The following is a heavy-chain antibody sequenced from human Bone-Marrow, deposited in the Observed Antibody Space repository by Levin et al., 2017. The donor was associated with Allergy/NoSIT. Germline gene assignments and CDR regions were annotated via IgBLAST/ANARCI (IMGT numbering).Heavy chain of an antibody. D-gene: IGHD3-3*01. CDR3: ARGQFISSFPRKYSDFWSAVMEKKWFDP. CDR1: GGSFSGYY. CDR2: ISQTGNT. Sequence: PSETLSLTCAVYGGSFSGYYWNWIRQPPGKGLEWIGEISQTGNTNYNPSLKSRVTFSVDSSKNQFSLKLISMTVADTAVYFCARGQFISSFPRKYSDFWSAVMEKKWFDPWGQGTLVTVSS. V-gene: IGHV4-34*01. J-gene: IGHJ5*01.